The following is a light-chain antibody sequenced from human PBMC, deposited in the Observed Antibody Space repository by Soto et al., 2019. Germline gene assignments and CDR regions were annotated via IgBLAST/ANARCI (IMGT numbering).Light chain of an antibody. Sequence: EVVMTQSPATLSVSPGERATLSCRASQSVSSNLAWYQQKPGQAPRLLIYGASTRATGIPDRFSGSGSGTDFTLTISGLEPEDFAVYYCQQYGSSPSTFGQGTKVDIK. CDR1: QSVSSN. CDR3: QQYGSSPST. V-gene: IGKV3-20*01. J-gene: IGKJ1*01. CDR2: GAS.